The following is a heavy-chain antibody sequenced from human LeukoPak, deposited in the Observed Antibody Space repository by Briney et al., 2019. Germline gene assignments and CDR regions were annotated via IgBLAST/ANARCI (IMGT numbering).Heavy chain of an antibody. D-gene: IGHD3-3*01. J-gene: IGHJ4*02. CDR3: ATGTRYYDFWSGYPFDY. V-gene: IGHV3-48*03. CDR2: ISSSGSTI. Sequence: GGSLRLSCAASGFTFNTYAMSWVRQAPGKGLEWVSYISSSGSTIYYADSVKGRFTISRDNAKNSLYLQMNSLRAEDTAVYYCATGTRYYDFWSGYPFDYWGQGTLVTVSS. CDR1: GFTFNTYA.